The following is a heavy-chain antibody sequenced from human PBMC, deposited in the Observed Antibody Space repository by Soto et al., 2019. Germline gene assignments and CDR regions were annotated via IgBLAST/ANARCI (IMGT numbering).Heavy chain of an antibody. J-gene: IGHJ4*02. CDR2: INPSGGST. V-gene: IGHV1-46*01. D-gene: IGHD2-15*01. CDR1: GYTFTSYY. CDR3: ARVWRLGYCSGGSCYVLGY. Sequence: ASVKVSCKASGYTFTSYYMHWVRQAPGQGLEWMGIINPSGGSTSYAQKFQGRVTMTRDTSTSTVYMELSSLRSEDTAVYYCARVWRLGYCSGGSCYVLGYWGQGTLVTVSS.